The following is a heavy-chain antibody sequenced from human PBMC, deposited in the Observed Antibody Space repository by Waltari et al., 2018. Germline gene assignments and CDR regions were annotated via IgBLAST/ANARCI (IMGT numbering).Heavy chain of an antibody. V-gene: IGHV1-24*01. J-gene: IGHJ4*02. CDR1: GYTLTELS. CDR3: ATGRYGSGSYYNPRDY. D-gene: IGHD3-10*01. CDR2: VEPEDGET. Sequence: QVQLVQSGAEVKKPGASVKVSCKVSGYTLTELSMHWVRQAPGKGLGWMGGVEPEDGETIYAQKFQGRGTMTEDTSTDTAYMELSSLRSEDTAVYYCATGRYGSGSYYNPRDYWGQGTLVTVSS.